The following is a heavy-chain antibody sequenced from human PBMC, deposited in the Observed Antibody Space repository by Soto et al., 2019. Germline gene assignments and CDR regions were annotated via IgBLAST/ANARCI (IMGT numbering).Heavy chain of an antibody. D-gene: IGHD1-1*01. CDR2: VSGSRLDT. V-gene: IGHV3-23*01. J-gene: IGHJ4*02. CDR1: AFTFSSYT. Sequence: AGTRRLSYAASAFTFSSYTVYWVRQAQGKGLESVAGVSGSRLDTYCAASVRGRFTISRDNSENTLYLQIHSLRAEDPAVYYCAKPRDVYNILEYWGQGALVTVSS. CDR3: AKPRDVYNILEY.